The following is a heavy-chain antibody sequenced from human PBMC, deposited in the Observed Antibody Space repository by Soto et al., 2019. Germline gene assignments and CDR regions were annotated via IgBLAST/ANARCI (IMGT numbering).Heavy chain of an antibody. Sequence: GASVKVSGKASGGTFSSYAISWVRQAPGQGLEWMGGIIPIFGTANYAQKFQGRVTITADESTSTAYMELSSLRSEDTAVYYCARDPSDIVATGGGFDPWGQGTLVTVSS. J-gene: IGHJ5*02. V-gene: IGHV1-69*13. D-gene: IGHD5-12*01. CDR2: IIPIFGTA. CDR1: GGTFSSYA. CDR3: ARDPSDIVATGGGFDP.